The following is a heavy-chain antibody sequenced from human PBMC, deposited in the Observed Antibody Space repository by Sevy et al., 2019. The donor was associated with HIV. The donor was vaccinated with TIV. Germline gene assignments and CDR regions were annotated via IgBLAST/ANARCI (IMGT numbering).Heavy chain of an antibody. CDR1: GFTFDDYA. CDR3: VVGVAVAPSWFDP. V-gene: IGHV3-9*01. CDR2: ISWNSGSI. D-gene: IGHD6-19*01. J-gene: IGHJ5*02. Sequence: GGSLRLSCAASGFTFDDYAMHWVRQAPGKGLEWVSGISWNSGSIGYADSVKGRFTISRDNAKNSLYLQMNSLRAEDTALYYCVVGVAVAPSWFDPWGQGTLVTVSS.